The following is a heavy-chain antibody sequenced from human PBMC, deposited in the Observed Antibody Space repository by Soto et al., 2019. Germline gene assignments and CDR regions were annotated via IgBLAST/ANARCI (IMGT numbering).Heavy chain of an antibody. V-gene: IGHV3-30-3*01. J-gene: IGHJ4*02. CDR3: ARASNGWYYDY. D-gene: IGHD6-19*01. Sequence: QVQLVESGGGVVQPGRSLRLSCAASGFTFSSYAMHWVRQAPGKGLEWVAVISYDGSNKYYADSVKGRFTISRDNSKNTLYLQMNSLGAADTAVYYCARASNGWYYDYWGQGTLVTVSS. CDR2: ISYDGSNK. CDR1: GFTFSSYA.